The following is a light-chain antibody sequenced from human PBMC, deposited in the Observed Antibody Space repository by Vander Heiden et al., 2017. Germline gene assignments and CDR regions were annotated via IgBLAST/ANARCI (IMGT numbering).Light chain of an antibody. CDR2: SDN. J-gene: IGLJ2*01. Sequence: QSVLTQPPSASGTVGQRVTISCSGSIPTIGVNLVYLYQQCPGTAPKVLIYSDNQRPSVVPDRFSGSKSGPSASLAISGLRSEDEADYYCATWDNSLSGRGIFGGGTKLTVV. CDR1: IPTIGVNL. CDR3: ATWDNSLSGRGI. V-gene: IGLV1-47*02.